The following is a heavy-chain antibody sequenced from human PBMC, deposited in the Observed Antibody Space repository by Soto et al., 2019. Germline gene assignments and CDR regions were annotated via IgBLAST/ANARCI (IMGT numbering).Heavy chain of an antibody. D-gene: IGHD2-8*01. CDR2: ISSSSSTI. CDR3: VAVYALDYYYYMDV. J-gene: IGHJ6*03. CDR1: GFTFSSYS. V-gene: IGHV3-48*01. Sequence: PGGSLRLSCAASGFTFSSYSMNWVRQAPGKGLEWVSYISSSSSTIYYADSVKGRFTISRDNAKNSLYLQMNSLRAEDTAVYYCVAVYALDYYYYMDVWGKGTTVTVSS.